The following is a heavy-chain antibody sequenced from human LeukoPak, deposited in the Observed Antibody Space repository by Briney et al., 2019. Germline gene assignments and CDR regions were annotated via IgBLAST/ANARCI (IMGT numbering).Heavy chain of an antibody. J-gene: IGHJ4*02. CDR3: AKYVIQQLRSSGYDFFDY. V-gene: IGHV3-23*01. CDR2: ISASGGST. CDR1: GFMFNTYG. D-gene: IGHD5-12*01. Sequence: GGSLRLSCAASGFMFNTYGMSWVRQAPGKRLEWVSGISASGGSTYYADSVKGRFTISRDNSKNTLYLQLNSLRAEDTAVYYCAKYVIQQLRSSGYDFFDYWGQGTLVTVSS.